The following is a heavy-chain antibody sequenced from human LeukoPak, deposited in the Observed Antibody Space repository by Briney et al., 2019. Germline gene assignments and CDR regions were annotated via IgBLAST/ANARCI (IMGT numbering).Heavy chain of an antibody. Sequence: PGGSLRLSCAASGFTFSNAWMSWVRQAPGKGLEWVGRIKSKTDGGTTDYAAPVKGRFTISRDDSKNTLYLQMNSLKTEDTAVYYCTTDSDYGSGSYYNGNWFDPWGQGTLVTVSS. J-gene: IGHJ5*02. CDR1: GFTFSNAW. CDR3: TTDSDYGSGSYYNGNWFDP. CDR2: IKSKTDGGTT. D-gene: IGHD3-10*01. V-gene: IGHV3-15*01.